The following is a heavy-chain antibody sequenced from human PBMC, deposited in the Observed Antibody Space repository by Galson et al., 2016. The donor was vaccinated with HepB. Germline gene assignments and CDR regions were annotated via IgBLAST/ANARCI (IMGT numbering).Heavy chain of an antibody. J-gene: IGHJ4*02. Sequence: SLRLSCAASTFTFSSFAMSWVRQAPGKGLEWVSSIGHSGGYIYYADSVKGRFTISRDNSNNTLCLQMDSLRAEDTAVYYCARHPDYYDNSGYLDYWGQGTQVTVSS. CDR1: TFTFSSFA. V-gene: IGHV3-23*01. CDR2: IGHSGGYI. D-gene: IGHD3-22*01. CDR3: ARHPDYYDNSGYLDY.